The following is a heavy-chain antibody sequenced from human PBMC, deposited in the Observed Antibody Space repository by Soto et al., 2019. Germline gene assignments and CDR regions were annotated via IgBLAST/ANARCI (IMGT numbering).Heavy chain of an antibody. V-gene: IGHV3-7*04. Sequence: GGSLRLSCAASGFTFSSYWMSWVRQAPGKGLEWVANIKQDGSEKYYVDYVKGRFTISRDNAKNSLYLKMNSLRAEDTAVYYCARFYYDSSGYLQSPDYYYYGKDVWSQGTTVTVSS. CDR1: GFTFSSYW. CDR3: ARFYYDSSGYLQSPDYYYYGKDV. J-gene: IGHJ6*02. CDR2: IKQDGSEK. D-gene: IGHD3-22*01.